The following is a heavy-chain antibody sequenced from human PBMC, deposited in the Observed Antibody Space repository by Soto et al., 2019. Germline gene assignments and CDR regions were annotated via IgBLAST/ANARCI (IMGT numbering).Heavy chain of an antibody. CDR1: GGSVCRATDS. CDR3: ARREDTSRVGGLDV. Sequence: SETMSLTCSVSGGSVCRATDSWDWIRQPPGKGLEWIGSIQYSGGTYHNPSLESRVTISVDTSKSQFSLGLSSVTAADTAMYYCARREDTSRVGGLDVWGQGTPVTVSS. D-gene: IGHD5-18*01. J-gene: IGHJ6*02. CDR2: IQYSGGT. V-gene: IGHV4-39*01.